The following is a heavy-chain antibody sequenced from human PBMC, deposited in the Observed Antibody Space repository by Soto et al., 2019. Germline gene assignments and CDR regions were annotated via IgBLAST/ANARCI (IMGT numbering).Heavy chain of an antibody. V-gene: IGHV1-46*01. Sequence: QVHLVQSGAEVKKPGASVKVSCKASGYTFTTYSMHWVRQTPGHGLEWIGRIIPSDGSTHYAQRFQDRVVMTRDTSTSTVYMELNSLRSDDSAVYYCARGGPELATIGSFDSWGQGTLVTVSS. J-gene: IGHJ4*02. CDR1: GYTFTTYS. CDR3: ARGGPELATIGSFDS. CDR2: IIPSDGST. D-gene: IGHD5-12*01.